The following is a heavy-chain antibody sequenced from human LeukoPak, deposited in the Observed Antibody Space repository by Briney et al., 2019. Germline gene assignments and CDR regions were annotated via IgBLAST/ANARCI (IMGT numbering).Heavy chain of an antibody. CDR3: AKDSGHSSSWYLDY. Sequence: GGSLRLSCAASGFTFSSYGMSWVRQAPGKGLEWVSAISGSGGSTYYADSVKGRFTISRDNSKNTLYLQMNSLRAEDTAVYYCAKDSGHSSSWYLDYWGQGTLVTVSS. CDR2: ISGSGGST. D-gene: IGHD6-13*01. CDR1: GFTFSSYG. V-gene: IGHV3-23*01. J-gene: IGHJ4*02.